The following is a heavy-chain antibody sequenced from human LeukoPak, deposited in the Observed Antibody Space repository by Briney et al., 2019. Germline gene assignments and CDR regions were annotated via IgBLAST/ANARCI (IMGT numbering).Heavy chain of an antibody. Sequence: GGSLRLSCAGSGFIFSSYAMSWVRQAPGKGLEWVSAMSGVGGNTFYTDSVRGRFTISRDNSKNTLYLQMNSLRAEDTAIYYCAKTSRWERDYFDYWGREPWSPSPQ. J-gene: IGHJ4*02. V-gene: IGHV3-23*01. CDR3: AKTSRWERDYFDY. CDR1: GFIFSSYA. D-gene: IGHD5-24*01. CDR2: MSGVGGNT.